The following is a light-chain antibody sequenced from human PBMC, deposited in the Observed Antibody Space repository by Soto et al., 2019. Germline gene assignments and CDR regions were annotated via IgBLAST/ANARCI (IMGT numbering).Light chain of an antibody. CDR3: QQYNTWPRT. CDR1: QSVSSN. V-gene: IGKV3-15*01. Sequence: EIVMTHSPATLSVPPLEIATLSFSASQSVSSNFAWYQQRPGQAPRLLFYGASIRATAVPARFTASGSGTEFTLTISSLQSEDFAVYYCQQYNTWPRTFGQGTKVDIK. CDR2: GAS. J-gene: IGKJ1*01.